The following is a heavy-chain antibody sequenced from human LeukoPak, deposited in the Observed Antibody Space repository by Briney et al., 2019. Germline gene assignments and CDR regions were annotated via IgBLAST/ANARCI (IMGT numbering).Heavy chain of an antibody. V-gene: IGHV1-46*01. Sequence: ASVQVSCKASGYTFTTYYMHWVRQAPGRGLEWMGIISPSSGITGYAQKFQDRVTMARDTSTSTVYMELSSLRFEDTAVYYCARGYYYDSSAGPSEYWGQGTLVTVSS. CDR3: ARGYYYDSSAGPSEY. J-gene: IGHJ4*02. CDR1: GYTFTTYY. D-gene: IGHD3-22*01. CDR2: ISPSSGIT.